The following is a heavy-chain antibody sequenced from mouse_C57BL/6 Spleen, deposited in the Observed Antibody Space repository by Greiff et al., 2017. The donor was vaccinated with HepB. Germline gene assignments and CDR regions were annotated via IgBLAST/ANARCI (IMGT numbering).Heavy chain of an antibody. Sequence: QVQLQQSGAELVRPGASVKLSCKASGYTFTDYYINWVKQRPGQGLEWIARIYPGSGNTYYNEKFKGKATLTAEKSSSTAYMQLSSLTSEDSAVYFCARSGRITTVVADYWGQGTSVTVSS. V-gene: IGHV1-76*01. D-gene: IGHD1-1*01. CDR1: GYTFTDYY. CDR2: IYPGSGNT. CDR3: ARSGRITTVVADY. J-gene: IGHJ4*01.